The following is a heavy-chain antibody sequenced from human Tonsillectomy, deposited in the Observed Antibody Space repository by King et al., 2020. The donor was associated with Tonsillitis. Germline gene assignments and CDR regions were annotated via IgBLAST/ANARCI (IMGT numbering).Heavy chain of an antibody. Sequence: QLVQSGAEVKKPGSSVKVSCKASGGTFSSYAISWVRQAPGQGLEWMGGIIPIFGTANYAQKFQGRVTITADESTSTAYMELSSLRSEDSAGYYCARAWGSTYGGNLRQENCYEGMEVGGQGSTVTVSS. CDR1: GGTFSSYA. V-gene: IGHV1-69*12. D-gene: IGHD4-23*01. CDR3: ARAWGSTYGGNLRQENCYEGMEV. CDR2: IIPIFGTA. J-gene: IGHJ6*02.